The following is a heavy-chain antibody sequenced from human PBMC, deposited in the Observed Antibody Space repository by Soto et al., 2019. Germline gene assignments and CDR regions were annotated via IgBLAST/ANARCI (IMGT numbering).Heavy chain of an antibody. CDR3: ASSSPFHY. CDR2: IYYSGNT. V-gene: IGHV4-39*01. J-gene: IGHJ4*02. Sequence: PSETLSLTCSVSSASLSSSTYYWSWIRQPPGRGPEWIGSIYYSGNTYYKPSLKSRVSISIDKSRNQYSLKLTSETAADTGVYYCASSSPFHYWGPGILVTVSS. CDR1: SASLSSSTYY. D-gene: IGHD6-6*01.